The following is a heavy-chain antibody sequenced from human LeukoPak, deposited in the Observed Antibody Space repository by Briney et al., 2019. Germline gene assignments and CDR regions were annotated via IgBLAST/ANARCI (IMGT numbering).Heavy chain of an antibody. CDR3: ASKDSSGWYEEA. Sequence: ASVKVSCKASGYTFTTYYMHWVRQAPGQGLEWMGVINPSGGRTSYAQKFQGRVTMTRDTSTSTVCMELSSLRSEDTAVYYCASKDSSGWYEEAWGQGTLVTVSS. CDR1: GYTFTTYY. V-gene: IGHV1-46*01. J-gene: IGHJ5*02. D-gene: IGHD6-19*01. CDR2: INPSGGRT.